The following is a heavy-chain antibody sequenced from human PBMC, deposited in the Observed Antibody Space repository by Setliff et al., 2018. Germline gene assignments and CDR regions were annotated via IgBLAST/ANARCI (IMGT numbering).Heavy chain of an antibody. J-gene: IGHJ4*02. V-gene: IGHV1-18*04. CDR3: ARGPLDFVVAPPAAKFDF. CDR1: GHTLSNYG. CDR2: VSGYNGDT. Sequence: AASVKVSCKASGHTLSNYGISWVRQAPGQGLEWMGWVSGYNGDTKYAQKFQGRVTMTTDTSRSTAYMELRSLRSDDTAVYYCARGPLDFVVAPPAAKFDFWGQGTLVTVSS. D-gene: IGHD2-2*01.